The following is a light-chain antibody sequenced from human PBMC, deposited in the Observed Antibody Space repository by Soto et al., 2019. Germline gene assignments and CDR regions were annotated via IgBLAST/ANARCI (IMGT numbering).Light chain of an antibody. J-gene: IGKJ4*01. CDR2: VAS. Sequence: EIVMTQSPATLSVSPGERATLSCRASQSVSSNLAWYQQKPGQTPKLLIYVASTRATGIPARFSGSGSGTEFTLTISSQQSEDFAVYYCQQYNVWPITFGGGTKVEFK. CDR3: QQYNVWPIT. V-gene: IGKV3-15*01. CDR1: QSVSSN.